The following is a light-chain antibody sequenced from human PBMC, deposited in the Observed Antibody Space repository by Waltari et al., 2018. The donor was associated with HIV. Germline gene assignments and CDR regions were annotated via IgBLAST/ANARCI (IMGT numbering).Light chain of an antibody. CDR1: TSVVGGYNY. Sequence: QSALTQPPSVSGSPGQSVTVSCTATTSVVGGYNYVPWYQQHPGKAPKLMISDVSKRPSGVPDRFSGSKSGNTASLTISGLQAEDEADYYCCSFAGGYTLVFGGGTKLTVL. V-gene: IGLV2-11*01. CDR3: CSFAGGYTLV. CDR2: DVS. J-gene: IGLJ3*02.